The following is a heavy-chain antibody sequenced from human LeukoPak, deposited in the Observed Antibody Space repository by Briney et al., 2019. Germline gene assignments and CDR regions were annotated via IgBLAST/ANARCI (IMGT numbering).Heavy chain of an antibody. J-gene: IGHJ4*02. V-gene: IGHV3-7*03. D-gene: IGHD3-9*01. Sequence: GGSLRLSCAASGFTFSGFSMSWVRQSPTKGLEWVANIKQDGSERYYVDSVKGRFTISRDNAKNSLYLQMNSLRAEDSAVYYCASSYYDILTGYYSFDYWGQGTLVTVSS. CDR2: IKQDGSER. CDR1: GFTFSGFS. CDR3: ASSYYDILTGYYSFDY.